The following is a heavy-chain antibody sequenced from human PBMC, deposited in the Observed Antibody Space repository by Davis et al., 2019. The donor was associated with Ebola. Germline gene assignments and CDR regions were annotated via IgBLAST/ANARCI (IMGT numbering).Heavy chain of an antibody. CDR2: ISAYNGNT. Sequence: ASVKVSCKASGYTFTSYGISWVRQAPGQGLEWMGWISAYNGNTNYAQKLQGRVTMTTDTSTSTAYMELRSLRSDDTAVYYCARDSYYGSGSYPTGNWFDPWGQGTLVTVSS. CDR1: GYTFTSYG. V-gene: IGHV1-18*01. CDR3: ARDSYYGSGSYPTGNWFDP. D-gene: IGHD3-10*01. J-gene: IGHJ5*02.